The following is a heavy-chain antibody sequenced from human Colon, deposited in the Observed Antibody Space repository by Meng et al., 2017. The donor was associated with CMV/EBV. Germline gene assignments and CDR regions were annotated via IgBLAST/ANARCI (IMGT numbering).Heavy chain of an antibody. D-gene: IGHD5-18*01. CDR2: ISGSGDSP. V-gene: IGHV3-23*01. Sequence: GESLKISCAASGFTFSSYAMNWVRQAPGKGLEWVSGISGSGDSPYYADSVMGRFTISRDSSKNTLYLQMNSLRAEDTAVYYCAKDGYSSTYTYYFDYWGQGTLVTVS. CDR3: AKDGYSSTYTYYFDY. CDR1: GFTFSSYA. J-gene: IGHJ4*02.